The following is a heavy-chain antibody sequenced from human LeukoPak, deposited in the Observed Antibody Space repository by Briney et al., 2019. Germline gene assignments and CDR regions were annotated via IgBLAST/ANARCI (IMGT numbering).Heavy chain of an antibody. V-gene: IGHV1-2*02. CDR2: INPNSGGT. CDR3: ARTTTVSSGPDY. CDR1: GYTFTGYY. J-gene: IGHJ4*02. Sequence: ASVKVSCKASGYTFTGYYMHWVRQAPGQGPEWMGWINPNSGGTNYAQKFQGRVTMTRDTSISTAYMELSRLRSDDTAVYYCARTTTVSSGPDYWSQGTLVTVSS. D-gene: IGHD6-19*01.